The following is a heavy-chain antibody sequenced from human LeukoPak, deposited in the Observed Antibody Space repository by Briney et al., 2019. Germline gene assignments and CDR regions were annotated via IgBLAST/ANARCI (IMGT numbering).Heavy chain of an antibody. V-gene: IGHV1-18*01. CDR1: GYTFNTYG. CDR2: ISTYNGDT. D-gene: IGHD6-19*01. CDR3: ARATRRYRSGWSPGHSLDI. J-gene: IGHJ3*02. Sequence: GASVKVSCKASGYTFNTYGITWVRQAPGQGLEWMGWISTYNGDTKYAQQLQGRVTMTTDTSTNTVYMELRSLRYDDTAVYYCARATRRYRSGWSPGHSLDIWGQGTRVTVSS.